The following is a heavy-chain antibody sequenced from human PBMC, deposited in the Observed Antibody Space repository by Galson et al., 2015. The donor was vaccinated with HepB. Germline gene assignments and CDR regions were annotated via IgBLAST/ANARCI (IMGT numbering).Heavy chain of an antibody. CDR2: INWNGGNT. J-gene: IGHJ2*01. CDR1: GFTFDDYG. V-gene: IGHV3-20*04. Sequence: SLRLSCAASGFTFDDYGMSWVRQVPGKGLEWVSGINWNGGNTGYAASVKGRFTISRDNAKNSLSPETNSLRAEDTAFYYCARDGSGGWSWMGWYFALWGRGTLVTVSS. D-gene: IGHD6-19*01. CDR3: ARDGSGGWSWMGWYFAL.